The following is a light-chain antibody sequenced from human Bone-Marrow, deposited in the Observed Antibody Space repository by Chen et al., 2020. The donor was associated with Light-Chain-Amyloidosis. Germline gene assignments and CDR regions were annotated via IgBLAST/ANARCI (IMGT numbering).Light chain of an antibody. V-gene: IGKV1-5*03. J-gene: IGKJ1*01. CDR2: QAS. Sequence: DIQMTQSPSTLSASVGDRVTITCRASQDITIWLAWYQQKPGQVPRLLIYQASSLESGVPSRFGGSGSGTEFTLTISSLQPDDFATYYCQQYITSWTFGPGTKVEI. CDR1: QDITIW. CDR3: QQYITSWT.